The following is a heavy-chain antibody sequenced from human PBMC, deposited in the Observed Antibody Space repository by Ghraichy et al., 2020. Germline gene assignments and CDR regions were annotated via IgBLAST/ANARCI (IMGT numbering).Heavy chain of an antibody. D-gene: IGHD3-9*01. J-gene: IGHJ3*02. CDR3: AREKPYDTLAGYYNTNDAFDI. Sequence: ASVKVSCKTSGYTFSDYYIHWVRQAPGQGFEWMGWINPKSGGTNYAQKFQGRVIMTRDTSISTAYMELSRLASDDTAVYFCAREKPYDTLAGYYNTNDAFDIWGQGTMVTVSS. CDR2: INPKSGGT. V-gene: IGHV1-2*02. CDR1: GYTFSDYY.